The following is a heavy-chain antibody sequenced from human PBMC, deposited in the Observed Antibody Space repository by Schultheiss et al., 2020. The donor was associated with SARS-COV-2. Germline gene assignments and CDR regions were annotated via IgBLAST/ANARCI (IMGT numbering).Heavy chain of an antibody. CDR1: GGSISSSNYY. CDR3: ARLGIQLWSLYFDY. V-gene: IGHV4-39*01. J-gene: IGHJ4*02. D-gene: IGHD5-18*01. Sequence: SETLSLTCTVSGGSISSSNYYWGWIRQPPGKGLEWIGSIYYSGSTYYNPSLKSRVTISVDTSKNQFSLKLSSVTAADTAVYYCARLGIQLWSLYFDYWGQGTLVTVSS. CDR2: IYYSGST.